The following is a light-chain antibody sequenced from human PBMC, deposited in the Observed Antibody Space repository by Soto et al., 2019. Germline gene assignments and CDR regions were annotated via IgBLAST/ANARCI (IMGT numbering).Light chain of an antibody. Sequence: QSVLTQPASVSGSPGQSITISCTGTSHDIGGYKYVSWYQQHPGKAPKLMIYDVSKRPSGVPDRFSGSKSGNTASLTISGLQAEDEADYYCCSYAGSYSVVFGGGTKLTVL. J-gene: IGLJ2*01. CDR2: DVS. CDR1: SHDIGGYKY. CDR3: CSYAGSYSVV. V-gene: IGLV2-11*01.